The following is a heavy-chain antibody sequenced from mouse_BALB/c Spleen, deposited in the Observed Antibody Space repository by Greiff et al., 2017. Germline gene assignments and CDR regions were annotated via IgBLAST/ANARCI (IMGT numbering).Heavy chain of an antibody. CDR3: ARHYYGRAEGFAY. CDR1: GFAFSSYD. CDR2: ISNGGGST. V-gene: IGHV5-12-1*01. Sequence: EVHLVESGGGLVKPGGSLKLSCAASGFAFSSYDMSWVRQTPEKRLEWVAYISNGGGSTYYPDTVKGRFTISRDNAKNTLYLQMSSLKSEDTAMYYCARHYYGRAEGFAYWGQGTLVTVSA. J-gene: IGHJ3*01. D-gene: IGHD1-1*01.